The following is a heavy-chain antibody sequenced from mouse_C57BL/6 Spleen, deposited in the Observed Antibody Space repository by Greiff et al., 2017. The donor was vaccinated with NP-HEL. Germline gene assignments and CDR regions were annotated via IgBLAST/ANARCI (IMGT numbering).Heavy chain of an antibody. Sequence: QVQLQQPGAELVMPGASVKLSCKASGYTFTSYWMHWVKQRPGQGLEWIGEIDPSDSYTNYNQKFKGKSTLTVDKSSSTAYMQLSSLTSEASAVYYCARAGYYAMDYWGQGTSVTVSS. D-gene: IGHD4-1*01. CDR2: IDPSDSYT. CDR3: ARAGYYAMDY. CDR1: GYTFTSYW. J-gene: IGHJ4*01. V-gene: IGHV1-69*01.